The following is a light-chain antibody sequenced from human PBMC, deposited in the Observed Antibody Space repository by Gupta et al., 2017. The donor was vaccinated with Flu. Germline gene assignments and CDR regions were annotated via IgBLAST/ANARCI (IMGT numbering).Light chain of an antibody. J-gene: IGKJ1*01. Sequence: VTLGKPASISCSASEGRGYSDGHIYLDWFQKRPGQSPRRLIYEDSHRESGVPDRFSGSGSGTDFTLKISSGEAEDVGVYYCRQGERWPWAFGQGTKVEIK. V-gene: IGKV2-30*01. CDR3: RQGERWPWA. CDR2: EDS. CDR1: EGRGYSDGHIY.